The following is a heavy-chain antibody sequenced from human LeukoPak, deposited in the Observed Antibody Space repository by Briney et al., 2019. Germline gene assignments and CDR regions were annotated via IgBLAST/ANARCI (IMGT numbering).Heavy chain of an antibody. CDR2: IYYSGST. CDR1: GGSISSSSYY. D-gene: IGHD1-26*01. J-gene: IGHJ3*02. CDR3: ARLSGGAFDI. Sequence: PSETLSLTCTVSGGSISSSSYYWGWIRQPPGKGLEWIGSIYYSGSTYYNPSLKSRVTISVDTSKNQFSLKLSSVTAADTAVYYCARLSGGAFDIWGQGTMVTVSS. V-gene: IGHV4-39*07.